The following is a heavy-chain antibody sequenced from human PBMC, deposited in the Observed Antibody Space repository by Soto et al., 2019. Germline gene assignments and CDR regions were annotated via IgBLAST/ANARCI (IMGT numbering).Heavy chain of an antibody. V-gene: IGHV4-30-2*01. CDR3: ARVPGP. CDR1: GGSISSSSYS. J-gene: IGHJ5*02. CDR2: IYHSGRT. Sequence: TSETLSLTCTVSGGSISSSSYSWSWNRQPPGKGLEWIGYIYHSGRTYYNPSLKSRVTISVDRSKNQFSLKLSSVTAADTAVYYCARVPGPWGQGTLVTVSS.